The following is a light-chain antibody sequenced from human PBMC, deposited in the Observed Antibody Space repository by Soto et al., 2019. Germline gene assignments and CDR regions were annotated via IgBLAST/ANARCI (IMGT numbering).Light chain of an antibody. CDR3: AAWDDSLSGYV. CDR1: GSNIGSNA. J-gene: IGLJ1*01. V-gene: IGLV1-44*01. CDR2: TND. Sequence: QPVRTQPPSASGIPGQRVSISCSGSGSNIGSNAVNWYQQLPGTAPKLLIYTNDQRPSGVPDRFSGSKSGTSGSLAISGLQSEDEADYYCAAWDDSLSGYVFGTGTKVTVL.